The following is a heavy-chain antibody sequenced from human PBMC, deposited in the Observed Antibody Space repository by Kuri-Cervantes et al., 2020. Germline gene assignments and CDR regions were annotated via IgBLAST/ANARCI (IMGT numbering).Heavy chain of an antibody. D-gene: IGHD1-26*01. Sequence: GGSLRLSCAASGFTFSSYWMHWVRQAPRKGLVWVSRINSDGSSTSYADSVKGRFTISRDNAKNTLYLQMNSLRAEDTAVYYCARVRVGSGSSLYPLDYWGQGTLVTVSS. CDR1: GFTFSSYW. CDR3: ARVRVGSGSSLYPLDY. J-gene: IGHJ4*02. V-gene: IGHV3-74*01. CDR2: INSDGSST.